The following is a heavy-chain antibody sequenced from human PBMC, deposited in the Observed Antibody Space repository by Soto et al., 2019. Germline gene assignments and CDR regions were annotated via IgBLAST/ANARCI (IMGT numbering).Heavy chain of an antibody. D-gene: IGHD3-9*01. CDR3: TRVGYDILTGYPPDAFDI. V-gene: IGHV3-49*03. CDR2: IRSKAYGGTT. J-gene: IGHJ3*02. Sequence: GGSLRLSCTASGFTFGDYAMSWFRQAPGKGLEWVGFIRSKAYGGTTEYAASVKGRFTISRDDSKSISYLQMNSLKTEDTAVYYFTRVGYDILTGYPPDAFDIWGQGTMVTVSS. CDR1: GFTFGDYA.